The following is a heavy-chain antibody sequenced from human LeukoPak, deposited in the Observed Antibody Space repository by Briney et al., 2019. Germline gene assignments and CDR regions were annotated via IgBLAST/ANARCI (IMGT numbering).Heavy chain of an antibody. J-gene: IGHJ4*02. CDR3: ARSSGYDYVY. V-gene: IGHV4-59*08. D-gene: IGHD5-12*01. CDR2: IYYSGST. Sequence: SETLSLTCTVSGGSISSYYWSWIRQPPGKGLEWIGYIYYSGSTKYNPSLNSRVTISVDTSKNQFSLKLGSVTAADTAVYYCARSSGYDYVYWGQGTLVTVSS. CDR1: GGSISSYY.